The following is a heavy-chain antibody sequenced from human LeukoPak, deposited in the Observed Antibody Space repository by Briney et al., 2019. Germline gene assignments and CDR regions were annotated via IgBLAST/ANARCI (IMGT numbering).Heavy chain of an antibody. CDR3: ARVGHSSSWYYYYYYMDV. J-gene: IGHJ6*03. V-gene: IGHV3-74*01. D-gene: IGHD6-13*01. CDR2: INSDGSST. Sequence: PGGSLRLSCAASGFTFSSYWMHWVRQAPGKWLVWVSRINSDGSSTSYADSVKGRFTISRDNAKNSLYLQMNSLRAEDTAVYYCARVGHSSSWYYYYYYMDVWGKGTTVTISS. CDR1: GFTFSSYW.